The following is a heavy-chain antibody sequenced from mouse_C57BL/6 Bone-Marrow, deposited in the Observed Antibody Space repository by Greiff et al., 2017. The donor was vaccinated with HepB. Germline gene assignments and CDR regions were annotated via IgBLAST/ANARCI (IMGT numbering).Heavy chain of an antibody. CDR1: GYAFTNYL. Sequence: QVQLQQSGAELVRPGTSVKVSCKASGYAFTNYLIEWVKQRPGQGLEWIGVINPGSGGTNYNEKFKGKATLTADKSSSTAYMQLSSLTSEDSAVYFCARSPMDYWGQGTSVTVSS. CDR3: ARSPMDY. J-gene: IGHJ4*01. V-gene: IGHV1-54*01. CDR2: INPGSGGT.